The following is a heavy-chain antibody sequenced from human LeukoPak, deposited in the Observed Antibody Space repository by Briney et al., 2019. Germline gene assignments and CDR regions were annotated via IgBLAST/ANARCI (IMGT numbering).Heavy chain of an antibody. CDR1: GGSISSGGYY. J-gene: IGHJ3*02. CDR3: ASLAETVVTPDDAFDI. Sequence: SQTLSLTCTVSGGSISSGGYYWSWIRQHPGKGLEWIGYIYYSGSTNYNPSLKSRVTISVDTSKNQFSLKLSSVTAADTAVYYCASLAETVVTPDDAFDIWGQGTMVTVSS. D-gene: IGHD4-23*01. V-gene: IGHV4-31*03. CDR2: IYYSGST.